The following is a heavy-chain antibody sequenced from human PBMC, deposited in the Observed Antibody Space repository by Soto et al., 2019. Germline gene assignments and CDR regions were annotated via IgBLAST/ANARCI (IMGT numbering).Heavy chain of an antibody. CDR3: AREDYYGSSGYRD. CDR1: GGTFSSYT. Sequence: QVQLAQSGAEVKKPGSSVKVSCKASGGTFSSYTISWVRQAPGQGLEWMGRIIPNLGIANDAQKFQGRVTITADKSMSTAYMELISLRSEDTAVYYCAREDYYGSSGYRDWGQGTLVTVSS. CDR2: IIPNLGIA. D-gene: IGHD3-22*01. V-gene: IGHV1-69*08. J-gene: IGHJ4*02.